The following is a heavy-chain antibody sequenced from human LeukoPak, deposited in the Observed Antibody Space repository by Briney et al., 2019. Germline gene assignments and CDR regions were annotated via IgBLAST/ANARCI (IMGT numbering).Heavy chain of an antibody. CDR1: GGSISSYY. D-gene: IGHD1-26*01. J-gene: IGHJ4*02. CDR2: IYYGGST. CDR3: ATDSGSYYGYDY. Sequence: SETLSLTCTVSGGSISSYYWSWIRQPPGKGLEWIGYIYYGGSTNYNPSLKSRVTISVDTSKNQFSLKLSSVTAADTAVYYCATDSGSYYGYDYWGQGTLVTVSS. V-gene: IGHV4-59*08.